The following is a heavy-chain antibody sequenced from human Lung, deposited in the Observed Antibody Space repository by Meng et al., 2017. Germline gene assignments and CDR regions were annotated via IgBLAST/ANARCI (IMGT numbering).Heavy chain of an antibody. J-gene: IGHJ4*02. D-gene: IGHD6-6*01. CDR1: GLTFNNFA. CDR2: ITGGGGNT. Sequence: GESLKISCVASGLTFNNFAMNWVRQVPGKGLEWVAAITGGGGNTYYADSLKGRFTISRDNSENTLHLQMTSLRAEDTATYFCAKARTGMFTEYFDFWGRGTLVTVSS. CDR3: AKARTGMFTEYFDF. V-gene: IGHV3-23*01.